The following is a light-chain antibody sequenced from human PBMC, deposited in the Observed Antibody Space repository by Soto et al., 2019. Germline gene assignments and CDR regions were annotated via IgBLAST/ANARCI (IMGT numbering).Light chain of an antibody. CDR1: QSVSSY. J-gene: IGKJ4*01. CDR3: QQRSNWPPKLT. CDR2: DAS. Sequence: EIVLTQSPATLSLSPGERATLSCSASQSVSSYLAWYQQKPGQAPRLLIYDASNRATGIPARFSGSGSGTDFTLTISSLEPEDFAVYYCQQRSNWPPKLTFGGGTKWISN. V-gene: IGKV3-11*01.